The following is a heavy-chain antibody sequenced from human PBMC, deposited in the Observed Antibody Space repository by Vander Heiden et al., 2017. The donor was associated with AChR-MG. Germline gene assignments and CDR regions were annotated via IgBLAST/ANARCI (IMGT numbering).Heavy chain of an antibody. CDR2: IYYSGST. CDR3: AVAKRGGYHPYYFDY. D-gene: IGHD3-22*01. CDR1: GGSISSYY. J-gene: IGHJ4*02. V-gene: IGHV4-59*01. Sequence: QVQLQESGPGLVKPSETLSLTCTVPGGSISSYYWSWIRQPPGKGLEWIGYIYYSGSTNYNPSLKSRVTISVDTSKNQFSLKLSSVTAADTAVYYCAVAKRGGYHPYYFDYWGQGTLVTVSS.